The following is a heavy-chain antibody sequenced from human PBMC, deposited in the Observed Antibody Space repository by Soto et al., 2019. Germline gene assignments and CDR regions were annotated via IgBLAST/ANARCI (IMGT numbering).Heavy chain of an antibody. D-gene: IGHD2-15*01. CDR2: ISGGRGGT. CDR3: AKDQSENSGVVVVVAAIAY. CDR1: GFTFSAYA. J-gene: IGHJ1*01. Sequence: EVQLLESGGGLIQPGGSLRLSCAASGFTFSAYAMSWVRQAPGQGLEWVSGISGGRGGTYYADSVKGRFTISRDNSKNTLYLQMNSLRAEDTAVYYCAKDQSENSGVVVVVAAIAYWGQGTLVTVSS. V-gene: IGHV3-23*01.